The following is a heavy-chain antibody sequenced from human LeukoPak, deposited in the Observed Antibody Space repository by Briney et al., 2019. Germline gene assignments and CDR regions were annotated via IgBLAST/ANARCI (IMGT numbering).Heavy chain of an antibody. D-gene: IGHD3-3*01. Sequence: GASVKVSCKASGYTFTGYYMHWVRQAPGQGLEWMGIINPSGGSTSYAQKFQGRVTMTRDTFTSTVYMELSSLRSEDTAVYYCARVLTYYDFWSGQQGGAFDIWGQGTMVTVSS. V-gene: IGHV1-46*01. CDR1: GYTFTGYY. J-gene: IGHJ3*02. CDR2: INPSGGST. CDR3: ARVLTYYDFWSGQQGGAFDI.